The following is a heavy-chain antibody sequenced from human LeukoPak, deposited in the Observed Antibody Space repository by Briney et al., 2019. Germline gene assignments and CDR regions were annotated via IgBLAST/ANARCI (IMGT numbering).Heavy chain of an antibody. CDR1: GFSFGSYW. J-gene: IGHJ4*02. V-gene: IGHV3-7*05. Sequence: GWSLRLSCVASGFSFGSYWMAWVRQAPGKGLEWVANMKHDGIEKYHVDSVKGRFTISRDNTQNSLYLHMSSLRVEDTAVYYCAREGREGYNYPALDFWGQGILVTVSS. CDR2: MKHDGIEK. CDR3: AREGREGYNYPALDF. D-gene: IGHD5-24*01.